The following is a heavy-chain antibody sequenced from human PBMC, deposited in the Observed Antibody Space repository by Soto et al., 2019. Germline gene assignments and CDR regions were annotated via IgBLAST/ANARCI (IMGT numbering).Heavy chain of an antibody. J-gene: IGHJ4*02. CDR3: ARSRGYSYGRPGFYFDY. D-gene: IGHD5-18*01. CDR1: GGAISSYY. V-gene: IGHV4-59*01. CDR2: IYYSGST. Sequence: PSETLSLTCTVSGGAISSYYCIFIRQPPGKGLEWIVYIYYSGSTNYNPSLKSRVTISVDTSKNQFSLKLSSVTAADTAVYYCARSRGYSYGRPGFYFDYWGQGTLVTVSS.